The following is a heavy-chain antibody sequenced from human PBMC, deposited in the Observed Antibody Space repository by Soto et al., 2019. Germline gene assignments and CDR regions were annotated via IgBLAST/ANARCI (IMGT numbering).Heavy chain of an antibody. CDR3: AHRRGYSYGQDFDY. CDR2: IYWNDDK. V-gene: IGHV2-5*01. CDR1: GFSLSTSGVG. Sequence: QITLKESGPTLVKPTQTLTLTCTFSGFSLSTSGVGVGWIRQPPGKALEWLALIYWNDDKRYSPSLKSRLTITEDTSKNRVDLTMTNMDPVDTATYYCAHRRGYSYGQDFDYWGQGTLVTVSS. J-gene: IGHJ4*02. D-gene: IGHD5-18*01.